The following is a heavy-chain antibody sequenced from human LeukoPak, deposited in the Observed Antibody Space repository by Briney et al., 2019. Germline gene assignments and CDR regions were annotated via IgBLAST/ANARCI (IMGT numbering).Heavy chain of an antibody. CDR2: IYYSGST. Sequence: SETLSLTCTVSGGSISSYYWSWIRQPPGKGLEWIGYIYYSGSTNYNPSLKSRVTISVDTSKNQFSLKLSSVTAADTAVYYCARHGAYYDILTEGYFEYWGQGTLVTVSS. CDR1: GGSISSYY. CDR3: ARHGAYYDILTEGYFEY. V-gene: IGHV4-59*08. D-gene: IGHD3-9*01. J-gene: IGHJ4*02.